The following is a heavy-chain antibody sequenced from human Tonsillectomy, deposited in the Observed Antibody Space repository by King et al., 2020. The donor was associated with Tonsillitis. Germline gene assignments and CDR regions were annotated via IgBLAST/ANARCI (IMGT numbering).Heavy chain of an antibody. D-gene: IGHD6-13*01. V-gene: IGHV4-59*08. Sequence: VQLQESGPGLVKPSETLSLTCTVSGGSISSYYWSWIRQPPGKGLEWIGYIYYSGSTNYNPSLKSRVTISVDTSKNQFSLKLSSVTAADTAVYYCARPQPQQLVDYWGQGTLVTVSS. CDR3: ARPQPQQLVDY. J-gene: IGHJ4*02. CDR2: IYYSGST. CDR1: GGSISSYY.